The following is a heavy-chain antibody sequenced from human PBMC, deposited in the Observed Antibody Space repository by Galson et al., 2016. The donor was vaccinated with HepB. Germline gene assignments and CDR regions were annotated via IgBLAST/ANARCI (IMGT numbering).Heavy chain of an antibody. J-gene: IGHJ4*02. CDR1: GFSFSTYA. CDR2: INYDGGST. V-gene: IGHV3-64D*06. D-gene: IGHD5-18*01. CDR3: VGDWRYSYGYMSRFDY. Sequence: SLRLSCAASGFSFSTYAMSWVRQAPGKGLECISAINYDGGSTYYAGSVKGRFTISRDNSNNTLFLHMSSLQPEDTAVYYCVGDWRYSYGYMSRFDYWGQGTLVTVSS.